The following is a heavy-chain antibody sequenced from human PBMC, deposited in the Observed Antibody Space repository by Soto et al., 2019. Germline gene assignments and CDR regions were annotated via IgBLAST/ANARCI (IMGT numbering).Heavy chain of an antibody. D-gene: IGHD3-10*01. CDR3: ARGRYGAY. V-gene: IGHV1-18*01. CDR2: ISAHNGNT. CDR1: GYGFTTYG. Sequence: QVHLVQSGAEVKKPGASVKVSCKGSGYGFTTYGITWVRQAPGQGLEWMAWISAHNGNTNYAQKLQGRVTVTRDTSPSTAYMELRSLRSDDTAVYYCARGRYGAYWGQGALVTVSS. J-gene: IGHJ4*02.